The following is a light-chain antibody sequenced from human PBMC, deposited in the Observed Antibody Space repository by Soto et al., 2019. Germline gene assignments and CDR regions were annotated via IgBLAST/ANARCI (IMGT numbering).Light chain of an antibody. V-gene: IGLV1-40*01. Sequence: QSVLTQPPSVSRAPGQRVTISCTGSSSHIGAGYDVHWYQQLPGTAPKLLIYGNSNRPSGVPDRFSGSKSGTSASLAITGLQAEDEADYYCQSYDSSLSGWVFGGGTKVTVL. CDR2: GNS. CDR1: SSHIGAGYD. CDR3: QSYDSSLSGWV. J-gene: IGLJ3*02.